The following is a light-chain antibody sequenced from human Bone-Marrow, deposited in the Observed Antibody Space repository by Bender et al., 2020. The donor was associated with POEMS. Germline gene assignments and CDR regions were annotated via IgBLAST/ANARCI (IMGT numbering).Light chain of an antibody. Sequence: QSALTQTASVSGSPGQSITISCAGTSSDVGSYDLVSWYQQHPGKAPKLMIYEVSKRPSGVSNGFSGSKSGNTASLTISGLQAEDEADYYCCLYAGSSTLVFGGGTKLTVL. CDR2: EVS. J-gene: IGLJ2*01. V-gene: IGLV2-23*02. CDR3: CLYAGSSTLV. CDR1: SSDVGSYDL.